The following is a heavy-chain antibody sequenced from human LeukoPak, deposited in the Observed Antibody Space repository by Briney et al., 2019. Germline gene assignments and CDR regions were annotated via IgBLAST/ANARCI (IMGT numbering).Heavy chain of an antibody. CDR2: ISPGGGPT. CDR3: AKDSEDDYVWGSYRPQEGYFDY. Sequence: PGGSLRLSCAGSGFPFSSHGMNWVRQAPGKGLEWVSGISPGGGPTYYADSVRGRFTISRDDSKNTLYLQMKNLRADDTAVYYCAKDSEDDYVWGSYRPQEGYFDYWGQGTLVTVSS. D-gene: IGHD3-16*02. CDR1: GFPFSSHG. V-gene: IGHV3-23*01. J-gene: IGHJ4*02.